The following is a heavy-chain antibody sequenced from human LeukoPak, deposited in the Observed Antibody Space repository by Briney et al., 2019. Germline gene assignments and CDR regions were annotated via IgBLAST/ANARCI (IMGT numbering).Heavy chain of an antibody. Sequence: PGRSLRLSCAASGFTFSSYGMHWVRQAPGKGLEWVAVISYDGSNKYYADSVKGRFTISRDNSKNTLYLQMNSLRAEDTAVYYCARDGGLGYSSSWYEGSFDYWGQGTLVTVSS. D-gene: IGHD6-13*01. CDR1: GFTFSSYG. V-gene: IGHV3-30*03. CDR3: ARDGGLGYSSSWYEGSFDY. CDR2: ISYDGSNK. J-gene: IGHJ4*02.